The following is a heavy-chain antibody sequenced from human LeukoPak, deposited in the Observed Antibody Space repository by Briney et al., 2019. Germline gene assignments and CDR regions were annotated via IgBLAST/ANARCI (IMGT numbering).Heavy chain of an antibody. J-gene: IGHJ5*02. CDR3: ARENYGDYWINWFDP. V-gene: IGHV4-31*03. D-gene: IGHD4-17*01. CDR2: IYYSGST. CDR1: GGPISSGGYY. Sequence: PSETLSLTCTVSGGPISSGGYYWSWIRQHPGKGLEWIGYIYYSGSTYYNPSLKSRVTISVDTSKNQFSLKLSSVTAADTAVYYCARENYGDYWINWFDPWGQGTLVTVSS.